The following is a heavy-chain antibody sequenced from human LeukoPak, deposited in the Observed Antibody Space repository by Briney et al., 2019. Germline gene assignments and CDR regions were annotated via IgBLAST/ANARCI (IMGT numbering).Heavy chain of an antibody. CDR2: ISGSGGST. V-gene: IGHV3-23*01. D-gene: IGHD3-10*01. CDR1: GFTFSRYA. Sequence: GGSLRLSCAASGFTFSRYAMSWVRQAPGKGLEWVSAISGSGGSTYYADPVKGRFTISRDNSKNTLYLQMNSLRAEDTAVYYCARDSGVRGIIFYDAFDIWGQGTMVTVSS. J-gene: IGHJ3*02. CDR3: ARDSGVRGIIFYDAFDI.